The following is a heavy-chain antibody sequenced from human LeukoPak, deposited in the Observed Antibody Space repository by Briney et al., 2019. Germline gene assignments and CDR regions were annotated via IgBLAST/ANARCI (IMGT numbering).Heavy chain of an antibody. CDR3: AGYCSSVNCYTEYSFAY. J-gene: IGHJ4*02. CDR1: GFTFSSYA. Sequence: QPGGSLRLSCAASGFTFSSYAMSWVRQAPGKGLEWVSAISGSGGSTYYADSVKGRFTISRDNSKNTLYLQMNSLRAEDTAVYYCAGYCSSVNCYTEYSFAYWGQGTLVTVSS. CDR2: ISGSGGST. V-gene: IGHV3-23*01. D-gene: IGHD2-2*02.